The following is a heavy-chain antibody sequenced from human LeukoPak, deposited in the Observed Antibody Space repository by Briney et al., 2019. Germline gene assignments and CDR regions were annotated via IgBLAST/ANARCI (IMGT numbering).Heavy chain of an antibody. V-gene: IGHV4-59*08. CDR1: DGSTSSDY. CDR2: VYNSGDT. Sequence: PSETLSLTCTVSDGSTSSDYWSWIRQSPVKGLEWVGYVYNSGDTGKNPSLKSRVTILLDTSKNQCSLKLTSVSAADTAVYYCARLKLGAYFDLWGRGTLVTVSS. J-gene: IGHJ2*01. CDR3: ARLKLGAYFDL. D-gene: IGHD3-16*01.